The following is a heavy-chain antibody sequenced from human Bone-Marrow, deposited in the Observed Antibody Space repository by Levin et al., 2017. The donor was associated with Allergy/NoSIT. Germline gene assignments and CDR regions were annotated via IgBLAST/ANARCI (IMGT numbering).Heavy chain of an antibody. CDR3: TTDLGDWVKSFFDY. D-gene: IGHD1-26*01. CDR2: IKSKTDDGTT. Sequence: GESLKISCAASGFTFNNAWMSWVRQAPGKGLEWVGRIKSKTDDGTTDYAAPVKGRFTISRDDSKNTLFLQMKSLKTEDTAVYYCTTDLGDWVKSFFDYWGQGTLVTVSS. V-gene: IGHV3-15*01. CDR1: GFTFNNAW. J-gene: IGHJ4*02.